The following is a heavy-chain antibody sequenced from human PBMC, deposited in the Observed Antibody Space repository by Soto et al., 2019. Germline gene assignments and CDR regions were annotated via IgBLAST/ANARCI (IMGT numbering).Heavy chain of an antibody. V-gene: IGHV3-33*01. J-gene: IGHJ3*02. Sequence: QVQLVESGGGVVQPGRSLRLSCVASGFTFRNHGMHWVRQAPGKGLEWVAVLWYDGSNEYYADSVKGRFTISRDNSKNTLYLQMNSLRAEDTAVDYCARVLVRGVIAWDAFDIWGQGTTVTVSS. CDR2: LWYDGSNE. CDR3: ARVLVRGVIAWDAFDI. D-gene: IGHD3-10*01. CDR1: GFTFRNHG.